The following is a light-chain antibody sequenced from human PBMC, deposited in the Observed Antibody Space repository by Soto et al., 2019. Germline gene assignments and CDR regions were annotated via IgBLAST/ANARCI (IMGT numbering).Light chain of an antibody. V-gene: IGKV1-5*01. J-gene: IGKJ2*01. CDR3: QQYSTYSSYT. CDR1: QSISSW. CDR2: DAS. Sequence: DIQMTQSPSTLSASVGDRVTITCRASQSISSWLAWYQQKPGKAPKVLIYDASSLESGVPSRFSGSGSGTEFTLTISSLQPDDFATYYCQQYSTYSSYTFGQGTKLEIK.